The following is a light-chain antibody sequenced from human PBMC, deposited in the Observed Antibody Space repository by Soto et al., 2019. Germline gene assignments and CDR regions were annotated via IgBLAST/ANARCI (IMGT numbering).Light chain of an antibody. CDR1: QRGSSY. Sequence: EIGLRQSPSTLSLSPVERSSRSCRASQRGSSYLAWYQQKPGQAPTLLIYDASNRATGIQARFSGSGSGTDFPLTISSLEPEDFAVYYCQQRSNWPLITFGQGTRLEIK. J-gene: IGKJ5*01. CDR3: QQRSNWPLIT. V-gene: IGKV3-11*01. CDR2: DAS.